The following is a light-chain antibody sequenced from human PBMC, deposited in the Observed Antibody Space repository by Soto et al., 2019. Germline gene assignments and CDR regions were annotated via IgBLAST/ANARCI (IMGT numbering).Light chain of an antibody. CDR3: QQYGGS. CDR1: QSFSSSY. J-gene: IGKJ1*01. Sequence: EIVLTQSPGALSLSPWERATLSCRASQSFSSSYVAWYQQKPGQTPRLLIYGTSNRATGIPDRFSGSGSGTNFTLVISRLEPEDYAVYYCQQYGGSFGQGTKVEIK. CDR2: GTS. V-gene: IGKV3-20*01.